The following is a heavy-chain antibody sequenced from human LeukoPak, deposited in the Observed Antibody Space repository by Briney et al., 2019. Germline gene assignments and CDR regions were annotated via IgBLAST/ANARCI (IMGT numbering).Heavy chain of an antibody. CDR2: IYHSGST. CDR3: AREDYERYSSGWFYYFDY. D-gene: IGHD6-19*01. J-gene: IGHJ4*02. CDR1: GYSISSGYY. V-gene: IGHV4-38-2*02. Sequence: SETLSLTCTVSGYSISSGYYWGWIRQPPGKGLEWIGSIYHSGSTYYNPSLKSRVTISVDTSKNQFSLKLSSVTAADTAVYYCAREDYERYSSGWFYYFDYWGQGTLVTVSS.